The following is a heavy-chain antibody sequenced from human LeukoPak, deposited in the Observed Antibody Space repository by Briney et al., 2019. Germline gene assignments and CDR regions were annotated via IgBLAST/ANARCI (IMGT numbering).Heavy chain of an antibody. D-gene: IGHD3-10*01. CDR2: ISYDGSNK. V-gene: IGHV3-30*04. Sequence: GSLRLSCAASGFTFSSYAMHWVRQAPGKGLEWVALISYDGSNKFYADSVKGRFTISRDNSKNTLYLQMDSLRAEDTAVYYCARRSVTMVRGVNALTFDPWGQGTLVTVSS. J-gene: IGHJ5*02. CDR1: GFTFSSYA. CDR3: ARRSVTMVRGVNALTFDP.